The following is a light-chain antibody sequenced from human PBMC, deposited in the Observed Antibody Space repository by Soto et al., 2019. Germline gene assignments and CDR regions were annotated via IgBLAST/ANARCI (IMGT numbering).Light chain of an antibody. V-gene: IGKV1-39*01. J-gene: IGKJ4*01. CDR1: QGISTY. Sequence: DIQMTQSPSSLSASVGDRVTITCRASQGISTYLNWYQQKPGKAPKLLIYAASSLQSGVPSRFSGSGSGTDFTLTISSLQPEDFATYYCQQTSSFPLTFGGGTKVDIK. CDR3: QQTSSFPLT. CDR2: AAS.